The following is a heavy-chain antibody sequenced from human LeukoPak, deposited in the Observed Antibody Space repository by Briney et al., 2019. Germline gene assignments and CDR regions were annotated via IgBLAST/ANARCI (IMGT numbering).Heavy chain of an antibody. CDR1: GFIFNSHW. CDR2: IRQDGDEK. J-gene: IGHJ2*01. CDR3: ARVRTEWYIDL. V-gene: IGHV3-7*01. Sequence: GGSLRLSCAGSGFIFNSHWMTWVRQAPGMGLEWVGNIRQDGDEKFYADSVRGRFTISRDNAKSSLYLHLNSLRAEDTAIYCARVRTEWYIDLWGRGTLVTVSP. D-gene: IGHD2-8*02.